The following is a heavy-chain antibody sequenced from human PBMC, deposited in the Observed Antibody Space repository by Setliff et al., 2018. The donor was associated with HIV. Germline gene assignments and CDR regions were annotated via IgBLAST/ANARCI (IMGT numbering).Heavy chain of an antibody. CDR3: ARGGLGVVGAIDY. CDR1: GDSVSNYY. D-gene: IGHD2-15*01. CDR2: IYANGYA. V-gene: IGHV4-4*07. Sequence: ASETLSLTCSVSGDSVSNYYWSWIRQPAGKGLEYIGRIYANGYANYDPSLKSRVTMSVDTSKNQFSLNLSSVTAADTAVYYCARGGLGVVGAIDYWSQGTLVTVSS. J-gene: IGHJ4*02.